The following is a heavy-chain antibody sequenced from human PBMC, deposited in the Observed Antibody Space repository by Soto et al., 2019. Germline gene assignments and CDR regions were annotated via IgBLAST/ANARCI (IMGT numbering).Heavy chain of an antibody. J-gene: IGHJ5*02. V-gene: IGHV1-18*01. Sequence: ASVKVSCKASGYTFTNYGISWVRQAPGQGLEWMGWINTYNGNTNHAQKLQGRVTMTTDTSTSTAYMELRSLRSDDTAVYYCARGIGSGTYYNQYNWFDPWGQGTLVTVSS. CDR2: INTYNGNT. CDR1: GYTFTNYG. CDR3: ARGIGSGTYYNQYNWFDP. D-gene: IGHD3-10*01.